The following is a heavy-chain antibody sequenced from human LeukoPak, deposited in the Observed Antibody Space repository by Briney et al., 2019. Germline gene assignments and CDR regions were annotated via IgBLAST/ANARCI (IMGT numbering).Heavy chain of an antibody. CDR3: AKDTIFDI. J-gene: IGHJ3*02. V-gene: IGHV3-23*01. CDR1: GFTFSNYA. CDR2: SSGSGVYT. Sequence: GGSLRLSCAASGFTFSNYAMSWVRQAPGKGLEWVSVSSGSGVYTYYTDSVKGRFTISRDNSKNTLYLQMNSLRAEDTAVYYCAKDTIFDIWGQGTMVPVSS. D-gene: IGHD3-3*01.